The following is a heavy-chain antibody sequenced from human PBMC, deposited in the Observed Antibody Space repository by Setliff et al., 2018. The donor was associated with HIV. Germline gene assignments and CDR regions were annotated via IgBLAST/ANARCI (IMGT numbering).Heavy chain of an antibody. J-gene: IGHJ4*02. CDR1: GFTFSGSA. CDR3: TRHSTDPWPLLDY. V-gene: IGHV3-73*01. Sequence: PGGSLRLSCAASGFTFSGSAMHWVRQASGKGLEWVGRIRSKGYGSATAYAASVKGRFTISRDDSKNTAYLPMDSLKTEDTAVYYCTRHSTDPWPLLDYWGQGTLVTVSS. D-gene: IGHD1-1*01. CDR2: IRSKGYGSAT.